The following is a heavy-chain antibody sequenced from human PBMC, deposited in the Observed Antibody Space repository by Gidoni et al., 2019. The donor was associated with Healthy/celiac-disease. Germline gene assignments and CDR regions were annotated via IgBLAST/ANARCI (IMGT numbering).Heavy chain of an antibody. CDR3: ARGPSGWLPIDY. V-gene: IGHV1-3*01. CDR1: GYTFTSYA. D-gene: IGHD6-19*01. CDR2: INAGNGNT. J-gene: IGHJ4*02. Sequence: QVQLVQSGAEVTKPGASVKVSCKASGYTFTSYAMHWVRQAPGQRLEWMGWINAGNGNTKYSQKFQGRVTITRDTSASTAYMELSSLRSEDTAVYYCARGPSGWLPIDYWGQGTLVTVSS.